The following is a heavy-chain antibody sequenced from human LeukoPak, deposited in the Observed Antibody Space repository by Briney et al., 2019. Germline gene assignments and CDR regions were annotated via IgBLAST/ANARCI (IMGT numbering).Heavy chain of an antibody. CDR1: GYTFTDYY. V-gene: IGHV1-69-2*01. Sequence: GASVKVSCKASGYTFTDYYMHWVQQAPGKGLEWMGRVDPEDGETIYAEKFQGRVTITADTSTDTAYMELSSLRSEDTAVYYCARLETRGLESFDYWGQGTLVTVSS. D-gene: IGHD1-1*01. CDR3: ARLETRGLESFDY. J-gene: IGHJ4*02. CDR2: VDPEDGET.